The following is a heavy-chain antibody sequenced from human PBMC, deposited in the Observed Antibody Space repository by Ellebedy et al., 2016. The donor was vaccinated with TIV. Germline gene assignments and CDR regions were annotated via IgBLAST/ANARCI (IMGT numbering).Heavy chain of an antibody. CDR3: ARAAAMTKVSSPSAY. J-gene: IGHJ4*02. CDR2: MNDNDGDT. CDR1: GYTFTTSY. D-gene: IGHD4-17*01. V-gene: IGHV1-46*01. Sequence: AASVKVSCKASGYTFTTSYLHWVRQAPGQGLEWMGIMNDNDGDTTYAQKFQGRVTMTRDTSTPTVYMELTRRRFEDTAVYYCARAAAMTKVSSPSAYWGQGTLVTVSS.